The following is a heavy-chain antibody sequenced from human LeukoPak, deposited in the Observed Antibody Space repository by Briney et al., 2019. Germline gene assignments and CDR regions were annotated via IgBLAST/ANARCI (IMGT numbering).Heavy chain of an antibody. V-gene: IGHV3-23*01. CDR2: ISGSGGGT. CDR1: GFTFSSYA. J-gene: IGHJ4*02. D-gene: IGHD3-10*01. CDR3: AKHSGSYGRPLDY. Sequence: GGSLRLSCAASGFTFSSYAMSWVRQAPGKGLEWVSAISGSGGGTYYADSVKGRFTISRDNSKNTLCLQMNSLRAEDTAVYYCAKHSGSYGRPLDYWGQGTLVTVSS.